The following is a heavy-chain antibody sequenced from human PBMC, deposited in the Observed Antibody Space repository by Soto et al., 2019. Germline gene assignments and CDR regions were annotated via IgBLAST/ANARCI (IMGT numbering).Heavy chain of an antibody. Sequence: SETLSLTCTVSIDSISSYYWSWIRQPPGRALEWIGYIYSSGRSDYNPSLKSRVTISIDRSKNQFSLRLTSVTAADAAVYYCARGREGPFFDFWGQGALVTVSS. CDR2: IYSSGRS. CDR3: ARGREGPFFDF. V-gene: IGHV4-59*12. J-gene: IGHJ5*01. CDR1: IDSISSYY.